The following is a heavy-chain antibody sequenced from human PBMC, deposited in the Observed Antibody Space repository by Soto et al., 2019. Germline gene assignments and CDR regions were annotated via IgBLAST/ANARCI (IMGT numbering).Heavy chain of an antibody. J-gene: IGHJ4*02. V-gene: IGHV4-34*01. CDR3: ARAPSTWINYYFDY. CDR1: GGSLSGYY. CDR2: INHSGST. D-gene: IGHD5-12*01. Sequence: SXTLSLTCAVYGGSLSGYYWSWIRQPPVNGLEWIGEINHSGSTNYNPSLKSRVTTSVDTSKNQFSLKLSSVTAADTAVYYCARAPSTWINYYFDYWGQGTLVTVSS.